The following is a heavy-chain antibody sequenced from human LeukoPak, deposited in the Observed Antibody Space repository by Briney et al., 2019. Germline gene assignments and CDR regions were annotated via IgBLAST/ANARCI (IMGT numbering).Heavy chain of an antibody. V-gene: IGHV3-74*01. D-gene: IGHD1-26*01. CDR2: INSDGSST. CDR1: GFTFSSYW. Sequence: GGSLRLSCAPSGFTFSSYWMHWVRQAPGKRRVWVSRINSDGSSTSSADSVKGRFTISRDKDKNTLYLQMNNLRAEDTSVYYCASDGDLVGLYYYYMDVWGKGTTVTVSS. J-gene: IGHJ6*03. CDR3: ASDGDLVGLYYYYMDV.